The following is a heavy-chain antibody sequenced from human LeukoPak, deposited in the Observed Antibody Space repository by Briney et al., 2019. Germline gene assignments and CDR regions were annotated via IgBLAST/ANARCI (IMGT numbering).Heavy chain of an antibody. J-gene: IGHJ3*02. CDR3: AREHLPRSYYDSPFDACDI. V-gene: IGHV1-2*02. Sequence: ASVTVSCKAPGYTFTDYYMHWVRQAPGQGLEWMGWINPNTGGTKYAQKFQGRVTMTRDTSISTVYMDLISLRSDDTAVYYCAREHLPRSYYDSPFDACDIWGQGTMVTVSS. CDR1: GYTFTDYY. D-gene: IGHD3-22*01. CDR2: INPNTGGT.